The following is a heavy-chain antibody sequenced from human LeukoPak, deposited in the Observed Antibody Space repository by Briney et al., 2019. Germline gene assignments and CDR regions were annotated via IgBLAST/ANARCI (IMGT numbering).Heavy chain of an antibody. CDR1: GFTFSSYE. D-gene: IGHD2-15*01. Sequence: GGSVRLSCAVSGFTFSSYEMNWVRQAPGKGLEWVSYISSTGTTIYYVDSVKGRFTISRDNAKNSMYLQMNSLRAEDTALYYCARVRSGLHMDVWGQGTTVTVSS. J-gene: IGHJ6*02. CDR2: ISSTGTTI. V-gene: IGHV3-48*03. CDR3: ARVRSGLHMDV.